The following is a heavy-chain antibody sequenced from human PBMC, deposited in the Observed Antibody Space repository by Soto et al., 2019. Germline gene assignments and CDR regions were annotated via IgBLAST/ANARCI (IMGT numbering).Heavy chain of an antibody. Sequence: ASVKVSCKASGYTFTSYGISWVRQAPGQGLERMGWISAYNGNTNYAQKLQGRVTMTTDTSTSTAYMELRSLRSDDTAVYYCARDLGVTAPSGYFDYWGQGTLVTVSS. CDR2: ISAYNGNT. CDR1: GYTFTSYG. V-gene: IGHV1-18*04. D-gene: IGHD2-21*02. CDR3: ARDLGVTAPSGYFDY. J-gene: IGHJ4*02.